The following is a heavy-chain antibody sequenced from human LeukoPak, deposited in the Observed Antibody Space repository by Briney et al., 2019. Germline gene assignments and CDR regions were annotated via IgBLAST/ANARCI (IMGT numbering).Heavy chain of an antibody. J-gene: IGHJ6*02. Sequence: PGGPLRLSCAASGFTFSTYWMHWVRQAPGKGLVWVSRITSDGSSTSYADFVKGRFTISRDNAKNMLYLQMNSLRAEDTAVYYCARDGAPSDWLDVWGQGTTVTVSS. D-gene: IGHD3-9*01. CDR1: GFTFSTYW. CDR2: ITSDGSST. V-gene: IGHV3-74*01. CDR3: ARDGAPSDWLDV.